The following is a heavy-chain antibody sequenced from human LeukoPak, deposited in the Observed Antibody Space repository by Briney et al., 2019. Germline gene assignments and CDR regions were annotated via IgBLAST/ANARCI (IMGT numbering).Heavy chain of an antibody. CDR3: ARVPRFGVVTHFDY. J-gene: IGHJ4*02. CDR1: GYTFTSYY. CDR2: INPNSGGT. V-gene: IGHV1-2*02. Sequence: ASVKVSCKASGYTFTSYYMHWVRQAPGQGLEWMGWINPNSGGTNYAQKFQGRVTMTRDTSISTAYMELSRLRSDDTAVYYCARVPRFGVVTHFDYWGQGTLVTVSS. D-gene: IGHD3-3*01.